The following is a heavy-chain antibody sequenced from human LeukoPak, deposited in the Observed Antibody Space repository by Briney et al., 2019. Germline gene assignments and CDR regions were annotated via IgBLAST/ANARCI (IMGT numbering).Heavy chain of an antibody. Sequence: LGGALRLSCTAPRFTLCSYAMSWVRPAPGKGLEWASPFSGSSGSTDYADSVKGRFTSSRDNSKNTLYLQMNSLRAEDTAVYYGARNGRTADINWVAPWGQGALVTVAS. CDR1: RFTLCSYA. CDR3: ARNGRTADINWVAP. V-gene: IGHV3-23*01. CDR2: FSGSSGST. J-gene: IGHJ5*02. D-gene: IGHD2-8*01.